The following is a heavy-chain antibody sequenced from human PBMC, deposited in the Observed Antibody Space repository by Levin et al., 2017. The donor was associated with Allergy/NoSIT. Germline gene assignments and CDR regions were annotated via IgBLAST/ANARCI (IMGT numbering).Heavy chain of an antibody. D-gene: IGHD5-18*01. Sequence: GGSLRLSCAASGFTFSSYGMHWVRQAPGKGLEWVAVIWYDGSNKYYADSVKGRFTISRDNSKNTLYLQMNSLRAEDTAVYYCARGTPVDTAMVYFDYWGQGTLVTVSS. CDR2: IWYDGSNK. CDR1: GFTFSSYG. V-gene: IGHV3-33*01. J-gene: IGHJ4*02. CDR3: ARGTPVDTAMVYFDY.